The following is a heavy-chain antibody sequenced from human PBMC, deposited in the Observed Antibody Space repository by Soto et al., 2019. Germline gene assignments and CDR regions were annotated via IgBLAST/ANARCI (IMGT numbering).Heavy chain of an antibody. D-gene: IGHD3-9*01. J-gene: IGHJ4*02. CDR1: GYTFTSYG. CDR3: ARHEGYYDILTGYQYYFDY. CDR2: ISAYNGNT. V-gene: IGHV1-18*01. Sequence: ASVKVSCKASGYTFTSYGISWVRQAPGQGLEWMGWISAYNGNTNYAQKLQGRVTMTTDTSTSTAYMELSSVTAADTAVYYCARHEGYYDILTGYQYYFDYWGQGTLVTVSS.